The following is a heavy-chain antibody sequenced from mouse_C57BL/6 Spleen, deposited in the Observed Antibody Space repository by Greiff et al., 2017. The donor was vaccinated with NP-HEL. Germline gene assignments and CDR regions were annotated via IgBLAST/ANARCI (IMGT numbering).Heavy chain of an antibody. Sequence: QVQLQQPGAELVRPGSSVKLSCKASGYTFTSYWMDWVKQRPGQGLEWIGYIYPSDSETHYNQKFKDKATLTVDKSSSTAYMQLSSLTSEDSAVYYCARGFYYGSSYPFDYWGQGTTLTVSS. CDR1: GYTFTSYW. CDR3: ARGFYYGSSYPFDY. CDR2: IYPSDSET. V-gene: IGHV1-61*01. J-gene: IGHJ2*01. D-gene: IGHD1-1*01.